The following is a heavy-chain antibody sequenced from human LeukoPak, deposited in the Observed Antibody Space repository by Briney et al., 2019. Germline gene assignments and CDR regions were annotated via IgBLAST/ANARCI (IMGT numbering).Heavy chain of an antibody. CDR3: AKDSYVDGEYCYY. CDR2: INPNSGDT. V-gene: IGHV1-2*02. J-gene: IGHJ4*02. D-gene: IGHD2/OR15-2a*01. CDR1: VYSFTGQY. Sequence: ASVKVSCKACVYSFTGQYIHWVRQAPGQGLEWMGWINPNSGDTNYAQMFQGRVSMSRDTSISTAYLELTRLTSDDTAVYFCAKDSYVDGEYCYYWGQGTLVTVSS.